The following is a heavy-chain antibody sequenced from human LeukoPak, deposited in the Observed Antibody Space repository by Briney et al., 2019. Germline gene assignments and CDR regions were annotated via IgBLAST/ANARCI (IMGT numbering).Heavy chain of an antibody. V-gene: IGHV1-46*01. CDR1: GYTFTSYY. D-gene: IGHD5-18*01. Sequence: ASVKVSCKASGYTFTSYYMHWVRQAPGQGLEWMGIINPSGGSTSYAQKFQGRVTMTRDTSTSTVYMELSSLRSEDTAVYYCARAPTTVYSYGCIDYWGRGTLVTVSS. CDR2: INPSGGST. CDR3: ARAPTTVYSYGCIDY. J-gene: IGHJ4*02.